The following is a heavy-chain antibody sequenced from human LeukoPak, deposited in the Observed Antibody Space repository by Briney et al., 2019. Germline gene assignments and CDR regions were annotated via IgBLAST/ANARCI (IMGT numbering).Heavy chain of an antibody. Sequence: ASVKVSCKASGYTFTSYYMYWMRQAPGQGLEWMGIINPSGGSTSYAQKFKGRVTMTRDTSASTVYMELSSLRSEDTAVYYCARKVDYSNYFDYWGQGTLVTVSS. V-gene: IGHV1-46*01. CDR1: GYTFTSYY. D-gene: IGHD4-11*01. J-gene: IGHJ4*02. CDR3: ARKVDYSNYFDY. CDR2: INPSGGST.